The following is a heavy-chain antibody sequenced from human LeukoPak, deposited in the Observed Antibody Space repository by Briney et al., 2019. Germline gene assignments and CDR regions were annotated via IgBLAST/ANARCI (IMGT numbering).Heavy chain of an antibody. D-gene: IGHD1-7*01. J-gene: IGHJ4*02. CDR2: IYYSGST. Sequence: SETLSLTCTVSGGSISSHYWSWIRQPPGKGLEWIGYIYYSGSTNYNPSLKSRVTISVDTSKNQFSLKLSSVTAADTAVYYCARSPYGNYYFDYWGQGTLVTVSS. CDR1: GGSISSHY. V-gene: IGHV4-59*08. CDR3: ARSPYGNYYFDY.